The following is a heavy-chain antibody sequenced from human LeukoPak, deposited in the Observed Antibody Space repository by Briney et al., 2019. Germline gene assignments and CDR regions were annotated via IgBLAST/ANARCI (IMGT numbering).Heavy chain of an antibody. J-gene: IGHJ4*02. CDR1: GFAFSSYA. V-gene: IGHV3-23*01. Sequence: GGSLRLSCAASGFAFSSYAMSWVRQAPGKGLEWVSAISGSGGSTYYADSVKGRFTISRDNSKNTLYLQMNSLRAEDTAVYYCAKLRVWSGYYTGMDYWGQGTLVTVSS. CDR3: AKLRVWSGYYTGMDY. CDR2: ISGSGGST. D-gene: IGHD3-3*01.